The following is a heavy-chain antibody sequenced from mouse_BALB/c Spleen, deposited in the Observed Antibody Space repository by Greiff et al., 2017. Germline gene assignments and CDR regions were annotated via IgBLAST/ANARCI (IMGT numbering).Heavy chain of an antibody. V-gene: IGHV2-4-1*01. CDR2: IWSGGST. J-gene: IGHJ3*01. Sequence: QVQLQQSGPGLVQPSQSLSITCTVSGFSLTSYGVHWVRQSPGKGLEWLGVIWSGGSTDYNAAFISRLSISKDNSKSQVFFKMNSLQADDTAIYYCARNLRANGWFAYWGQGTLVTVSA. D-gene: IGHD3-1*01. CDR1: GFSLTSYG. CDR3: ARNLRANGWFAY.